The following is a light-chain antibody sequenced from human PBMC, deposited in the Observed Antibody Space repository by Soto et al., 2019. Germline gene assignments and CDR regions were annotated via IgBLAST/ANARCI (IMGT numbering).Light chain of an antibody. CDR2: GNS. CDR3: QSYDRSLSGWV. CDR1: SSNIGAGYN. V-gene: IGLV1-40*01. Sequence: QSVLTQPPSVSGAPGQRVTIPCTGSSSNIGAGYNVHWYQQPPGTAPKLLIYGNSNRPSGVPDRFSGSKSGTSASLAITGLQAEDEADYYCQSYDRSLSGWVFGGGTKVTVL. J-gene: IGLJ3*02.